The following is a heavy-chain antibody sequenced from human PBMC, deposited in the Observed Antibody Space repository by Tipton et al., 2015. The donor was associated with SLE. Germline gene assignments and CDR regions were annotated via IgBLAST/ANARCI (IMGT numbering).Heavy chain of an antibody. V-gene: IGHV4-59*04. J-gene: IGHJ5*02. Sequence: TLSLTCTVSGDSIRHIYWSWIRQPPGKGLEWIGSIYYTGTTTYYNSFLKSRVTMSVDTSKNQFSLRLTSVIAADTAVYYCARLHGYSYGLNWFDPWGQGTLISVSS. D-gene: IGHD5-18*01. CDR2: IYYTGTTT. CDR3: ARLHGYSYGLNWFDP. CDR1: GDSIRHIYW.